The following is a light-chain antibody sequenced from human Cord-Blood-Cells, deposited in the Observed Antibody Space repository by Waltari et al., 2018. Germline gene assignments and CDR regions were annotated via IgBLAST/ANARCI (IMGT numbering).Light chain of an antibody. J-gene: IGKJ1*01. CDR3: QQSYSTPPWT. CDR2: AAS. CDR1: QSISSY. Sequence: DIQMTQSPSSLSASVGARVTITCRESQSISSYLNWYQQKPGKAPKLLIYAASSLQSGVPSRFSGSGSGTDFTLTISSLQPEDFATYYCQQSYSTPPWTFGQGTKVEIK. V-gene: IGKV1-39*01.